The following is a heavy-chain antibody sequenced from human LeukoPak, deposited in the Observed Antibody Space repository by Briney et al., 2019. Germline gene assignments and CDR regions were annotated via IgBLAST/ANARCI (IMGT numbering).Heavy chain of an antibody. CDR2: INPNSGGT. CDR1: GYTFTGYY. CDR3: ARENGYCTNGVWYEADDDACDI. V-gene: IGHV1-2*02. J-gene: IGHJ3*02. Sequence: ASVKVSCKASGYTFTGYYMHWVRQAPGQGLEWMGWINPNSGGTNYAQKFQGRVTMIRDRTISTAYMERSSLGSDDTAVYYCARENGYCTNGVWYEADDDACDIWGQGTMVTVSS. D-gene: IGHD2-8*01.